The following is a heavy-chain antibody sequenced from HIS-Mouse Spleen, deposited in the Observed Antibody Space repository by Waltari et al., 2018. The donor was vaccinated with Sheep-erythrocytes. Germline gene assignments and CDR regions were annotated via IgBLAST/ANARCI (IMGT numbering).Heavy chain of an antibody. D-gene: IGHD1-1*01. CDR1: GFTFDDYA. Sequence: EVQLVESGGGLVQPGRSLRLSCAASGFTFDDYAMHLVRQAPGKGLEWVSGISWNSGSIGYADSVKGRFTISRDNAKNSLYLQMNSLRAEDTALYYCAKDIGTGLSYGMDVWGQGTKV. V-gene: IGHV3-9*01. J-gene: IGHJ6*02. CDR2: ISWNSGSI. CDR3: AKDIGTGLSYGMDV.